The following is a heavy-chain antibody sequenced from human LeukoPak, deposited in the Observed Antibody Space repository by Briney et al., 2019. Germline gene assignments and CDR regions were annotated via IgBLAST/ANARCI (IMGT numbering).Heavy chain of an antibody. J-gene: IGHJ4*02. CDR1: GFTFSSYG. Sequence: GGSLRLSCAASGFTFSSYGMHWVRQAPGKGLEWVAVIWYDGSNKYYADSVKGRFTISRDNAKNSLYLQMSSLRAEDTAVYFCATSRSLDYWGQGTLVTVSS. CDR2: IWYDGSNK. V-gene: IGHV3-33*03. CDR3: ATSRSLDY.